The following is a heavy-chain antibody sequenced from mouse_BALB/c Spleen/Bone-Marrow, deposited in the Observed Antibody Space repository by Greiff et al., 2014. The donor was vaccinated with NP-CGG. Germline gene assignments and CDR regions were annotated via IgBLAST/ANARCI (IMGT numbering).Heavy chain of an antibody. CDR1: GYSFTGYN. CDR3: ARMDYYGH. J-gene: IGHJ3*01. D-gene: IGHD1-2*01. CDR2: IDPSYGGT. Sequence: VQLKESGPELEKPGASVKISCKASGYSFTGYNMNWVKQSNGESLEWIGNIDPSYGGTSYNQKFKGKATLTVDKSSSTAYMQLKSLTSEDSAVYYCARMDYYGHWGQGTLVTVSA. V-gene: IGHV1-39*01.